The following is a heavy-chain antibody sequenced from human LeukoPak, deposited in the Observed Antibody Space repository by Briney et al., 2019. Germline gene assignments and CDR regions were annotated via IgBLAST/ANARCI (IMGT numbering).Heavy chain of an antibody. J-gene: IGHJ1*01. D-gene: IGHD2-15*01. CDR2: ISGRGEIT. V-gene: IGHV3-23*01. CDR1: GFTLTNYV. CDR3: ATSNVVPWLGYLQH. Sequence: GGSLRLSCAASGFTLTNYVMSWVRQAPGKGLEWVSSISGRGEITYYADSVKGRFTVSRDKSKSTLFLQMNSLRAEDTAVYYCATSNVVPWLGYLQHWGQGTLVTVSS.